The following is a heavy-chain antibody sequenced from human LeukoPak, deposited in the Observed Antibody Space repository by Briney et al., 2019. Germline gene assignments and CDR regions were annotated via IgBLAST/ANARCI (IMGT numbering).Heavy chain of an antibody. Sequence: PGGSLRLSCAASGFTFSDYYMRWIRQAPGKGLEWVSYISSSGSTIYDADSVKGRFTISRDNAKNSLYLQMNSLRAEDTAVYYCARISRNWNFDYWGQGTLVTVSS. CDR2: ISSSGSTI. CDR1: GFTFSDYY. D-gene: IGHD1-1*01. J-gene: IGHJ4*02. V-gene: IGHV3-11*04. CDR3: ARISRNWNFDY.